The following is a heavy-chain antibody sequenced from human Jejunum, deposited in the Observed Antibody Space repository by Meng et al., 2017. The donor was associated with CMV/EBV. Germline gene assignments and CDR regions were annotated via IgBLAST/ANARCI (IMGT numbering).Heavy chain of an antibody. CDR3: VRDRACNSPVCYKVGLGWFDP. J-gene: IGHJ5*02. CDR2: IYPKFGTT. Sequence: NYGISWVRRAPRQGLEWMREIYPKFGTTNYAQKFQARVTITADESTYTVYMNLRSLTSEDTAVYYCVRDRACNSPVCYKVGLGWFDPWGQGTLVTVSS. CDR1: NYG. D-gene: IGHD2-2*02. V-gene: IGHV1-69*01.